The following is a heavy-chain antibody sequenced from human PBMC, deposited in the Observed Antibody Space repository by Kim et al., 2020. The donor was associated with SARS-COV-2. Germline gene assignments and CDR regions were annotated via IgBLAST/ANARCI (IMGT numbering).Heavy chain of an antibody. V-gene: IGHV1-69*13. CDR2: IIPIFGTA. CDR3: ARVNQENSSGHRALLWYFDL. J-gene: IGHJ2*01. Sequence: SVKVSCKASGGTFSSYAISWVRQAPGQGLEWMGGIIPIFGTANYAQKFQGRVTITADESTSTAYMELSSLRSEDTAVYYCARVNQENSSGHRALLWYFDLWGRGTLVTVSS. CDR1: GGTFSSYA. D-gene: IGHD6-19*01.